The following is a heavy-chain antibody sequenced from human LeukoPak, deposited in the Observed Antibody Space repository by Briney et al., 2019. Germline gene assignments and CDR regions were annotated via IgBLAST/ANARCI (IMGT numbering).Heavy chain of an antibody. V-gene: IGHV4-59*01. Sequence: SETLSLTCTVSGGSISSYYWSWIREPPGKGLEWIGYIYYSGSTNYNPSLKSRVTISVDTSKNQFSLKLSSVTAADTAVYYCARIPLWFGDPREKYYYGMDVWDQGTTVTVSS. CDR1: GGSISSYY. D-gene: IGHD3-10*01. CDR3: ARIPLWFGDPREKYYYGMDV. CDR2: IYYSGST. J-gene: IGHJ6*02.